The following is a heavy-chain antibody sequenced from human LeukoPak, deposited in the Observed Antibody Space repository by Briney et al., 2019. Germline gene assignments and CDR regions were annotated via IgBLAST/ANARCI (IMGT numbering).Heavy chain of an antibody. CDR3: AREDVVLVDAVRYYYYGMDV. D-gene: IGHD2-8*01. CDR1: GGTFSSYS. Sequence: SVKVSCKASGGTFSSYSINWVRQAPGQGLEWMGGIIPIFDTTNYAQKFQGRVTITTDESTSTAYMELSSLKSEDTAVYYCAREDVVLVDAVRYYYYGMDVWGQGTTVTVSS. J-gene: IGHJ6*02. V-gene: IGHV1-69*05. CDR2: IIPIFDTT.